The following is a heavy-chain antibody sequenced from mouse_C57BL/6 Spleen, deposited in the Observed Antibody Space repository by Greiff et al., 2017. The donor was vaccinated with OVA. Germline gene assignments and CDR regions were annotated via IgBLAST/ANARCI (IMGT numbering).Heavy chain of an antibody. CDR3: ARRGGSSLYFDY. D-gene: IGHD1-1*01. Sequence: EVKLVESGGGLVKPGGSLKLSCAASGFTFSSYTMSWVRQTPEKRLEWVATISGGGGNTYYPDSVKGRFTISRDNAKNTLYLQMSSLRSEDTAVYYCARRGGSSLYFDYWGQGTTLTVSS. V-gene: IGHV5-9*04. CDR2: ISGGGGNT. J-gene: IGHJ2*01. CDR1: GFTFSSYT.